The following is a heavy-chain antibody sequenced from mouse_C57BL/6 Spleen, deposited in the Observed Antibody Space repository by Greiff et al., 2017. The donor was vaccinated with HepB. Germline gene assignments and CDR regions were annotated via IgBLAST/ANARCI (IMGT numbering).Heavy chain of an antibody. Sequence: QVQLQQPGAELVRPGSSVKLSCKASGYTFTSYWMHWVKQRPIQGLEWIGNIDPSDSETHYNQKFKDKATLTVDKSSSTAYMQLSSLTSEDSAVYYCARWGRTTVVATDYFDYWGQGTTLTVSS. D-gene: IGHD1-1*01. CDR1: GYTFTSYW. CDR2: IDPSDSET. CDR3: ARWGRTTVVATDYFDY. J-gene: IGHJ2*01. V-gene: IGHV1-52*01.